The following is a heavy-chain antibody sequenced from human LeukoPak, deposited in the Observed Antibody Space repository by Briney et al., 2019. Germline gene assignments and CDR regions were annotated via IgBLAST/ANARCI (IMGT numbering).Heavy chain of an antibody. D-gene: IGHD1-26*01. J-gene: IGHJ4*02. V-gene: IGHV3-23*01. Sequence: PGGSLRLSCAASGFTFSSYGMSWVRQAPGKGLEGVSAISGSGGSTYYADSVKGRFTISRDNSKNTLYLQMNSLRAEDTAVYYCAKNGVGATYFDYWGQGTLVTVSS. CDR1: GFTFSSYG. CDR2: ISGSGGST. CDR3: AKNGVGATYFDY.